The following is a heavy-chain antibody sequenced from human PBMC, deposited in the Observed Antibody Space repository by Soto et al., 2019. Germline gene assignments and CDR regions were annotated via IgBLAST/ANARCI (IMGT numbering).Heavy chain of an antibody. J-gene: IGHJ6*03. CDR3: TRDTFTMVRGVTSSNYYYYLYG. Sequence: GGSLRLSCAASGFTFSSYAMHWVRQAPGKGLEYVSAISSKGGSTYYANSVKGRFTISRDNSKNTMYLQIGSLRAEDMTVYNCTRDTFTMVRGVTSSNYYYYLYGWGKESRFSV. D-gene: IGHD3-10*01. CDR1: GFTFSSYA. V-gene: IGHV3-64*01. CDR2: ISSKGGST.